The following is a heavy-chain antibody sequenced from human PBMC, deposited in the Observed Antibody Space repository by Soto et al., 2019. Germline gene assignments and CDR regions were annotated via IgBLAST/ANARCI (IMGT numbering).Heavy chain of an antibody. CDR3: AKDPNTSGWYGYYYHYYMDV. CDR2: ISYDGSNK. CDR1: GVTLSSCA. J-gene: IGHJ6*03. D-gene: IGHD6-19*01. V-gene: IGHV3-30*18. Sequence: AGGARRLSLAASGVTLSSCALPLGRPAPGKGAGGVAIISYDGSNKYYADSVKGRFTISRDNSKNTLYLQMNSLRAEDTAVYYCAKDPNTSGWYGYYYHYYMDVWGKGTTVTVSS.